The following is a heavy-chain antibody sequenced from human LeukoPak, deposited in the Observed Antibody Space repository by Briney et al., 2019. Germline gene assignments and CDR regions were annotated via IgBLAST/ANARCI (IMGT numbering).Heavy chain of an antibody. V-gene: IGHV3-48*04. CDR2: MSSSGII. Sequence: PGGSLRLSCAASGFTFSSYWMHWVRQAPGKGLEWISYMSSSGIIYYTDSVKGRFTISRDNAKNSLYLQLDSLRAEDTAVYYCARDRDTIFGVVSNWFDPWGQGTLVTVSS. CDR3: ARDRDTIFGVVSNWFDP. J-gene: IGHJ5*02. CDR1: GFTFSSYW. D-gene: IGHD3-3*01.